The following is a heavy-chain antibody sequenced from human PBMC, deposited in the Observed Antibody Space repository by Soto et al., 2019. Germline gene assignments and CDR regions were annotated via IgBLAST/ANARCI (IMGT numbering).Heavy chain of an antibody. V-gene: IGHV4-31*03. CDR1: GGSISSGGYY. Sequence: QVQLQESGPGLVKPSQTLSLTCTVSGGSISSGGYYWSWIRQHPGKGLEWIGYIYYSGSTYYNPSLKSRLTMSVDTSKNQFSLKLSSVTAADTAVYYCARDLGDWYWYFDLWGRGTLVTVSS. CDR3: ARDLGDWYWYFDL. CDR2: IYYSGST. J-gene: IGHJ2*01. D-gene: IGHD3-10*01.